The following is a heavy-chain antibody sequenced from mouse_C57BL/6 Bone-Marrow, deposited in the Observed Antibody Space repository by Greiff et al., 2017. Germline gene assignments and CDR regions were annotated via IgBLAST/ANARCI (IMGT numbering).Heavy chain of an antibody. V-gene: IGHV5-17*01. CDR1: GFTFSDYG. J-gene: IGHJ4*01. CDR3: IYAMDY. Sequence: EVKLQESGGGLVKPGGSLKLSCAASGFTFSDYGMHWVRQAPEQGLEWVAYISSGSSTIYYADTVKGRFTLSRDNAKNTLFLQMTSLRSEDTAMYYCIYAMDYWGQGTSVTVSS. CDR2: ISSGSSTI.